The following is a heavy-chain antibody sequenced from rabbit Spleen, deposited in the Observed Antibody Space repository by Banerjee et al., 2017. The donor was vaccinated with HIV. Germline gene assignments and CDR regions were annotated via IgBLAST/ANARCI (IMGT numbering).Heavy chain of an antibody. J-gene: IGHJ6*01. CDR2: IDVGNAGTT. CDR3: ARDTSSSFSSYGMDL. Sequence: QEQLEESGGDLVKPEGSLTLTCKASGFTLSSHWMNWVRQAPGKGLEWIACIDVGNAGTTHYANWAKGRFTISKTSSTTVTLQMTSLTAADTATYFCARDTSSSFSSYGMDLWGQGTLVTVS. V-gene: IGHV1S45*01. CDR1: GFTLSSHW. D-gene: IGHD1-1*01.